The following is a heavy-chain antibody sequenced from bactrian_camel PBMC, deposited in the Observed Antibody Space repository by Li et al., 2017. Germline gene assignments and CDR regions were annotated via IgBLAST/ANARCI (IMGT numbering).Heavy chain of an antibody. CDR2: MATGGGST. CDR3: GTNKYCRGSACCNSDFSH. CDR1: RYPYSRDC. V-gene: IGHV3S29*01. J-gene: IGHJ6*01. Sequence: QLVESGGGSVQAGGSLRLSCAASRYPYSRDCMGWFRQAPGKERKGVATMATGGGSTAYADSVKGRFTISKDSAKNTLYLQMNNLKPEDTAMYYCGTNKYCRGSACCNSDFSHWGQGTQVTVSS. D-gene: IGHD2*01.